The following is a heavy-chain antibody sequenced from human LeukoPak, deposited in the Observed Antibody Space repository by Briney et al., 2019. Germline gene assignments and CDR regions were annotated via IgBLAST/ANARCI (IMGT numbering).Heavy chain of an antibody. D-gene: IGHD1-26*01. CDR1: GFTVSSNY. CDR3: ARDPAGAVDY. CDR2: IYSGGST. Sequence: PGGSLRLSCAASGFTVSSNYMSWVRQAPGKGLEWVSVIYSGGSTYYADSVRGRFTISRDNSKNTLYLQMNSLRAVDTAVYYCARDPAGAVDYWGQGTLVTVSS. V-gene: IGHV3-66*02. J-gene: IGHJ4*02.